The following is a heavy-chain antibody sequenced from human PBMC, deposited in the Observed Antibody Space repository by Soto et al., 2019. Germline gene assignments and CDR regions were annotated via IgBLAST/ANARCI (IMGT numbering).Heavy chain of an antibody. Sequence: GGSLRLSCAASGFTFSSYSMNWVRQAPGKGLEWVSSISSSSSYIYYADSVKGRFTISRDNAKNSLYLQMNSLRAEDTAVYYCARDEAVISSILYWGQGTLVTVSS. CDR3: ARDEAVISSILY. D-gene: IGHD3-10*01. CDR2: ISSSSSYI. CDR1: GFTFSSYS. V-gene: IGHV3-21*01. J-gene: IGHJ4*02.